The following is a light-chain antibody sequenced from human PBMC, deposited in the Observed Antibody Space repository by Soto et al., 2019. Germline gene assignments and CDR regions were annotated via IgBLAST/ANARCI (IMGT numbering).Light chain of an antibody. CDR2: GNN. CDR3: QSYDTGLRGVI. Sequence: QSVLTQPPSVSGAPGQRVTISCTGTSSNIGADYNVHWYRQLPGTAPKLLIYGNNHRPSGVPDRFSGSKSGPSASLAITGLQTEDEADYYCQSYDTGLRGVIFGGGTKVTVL. V-gene: IGLV1-40*01. J-gene: IGLJ2*01. CDR1: SSNIGADYN.